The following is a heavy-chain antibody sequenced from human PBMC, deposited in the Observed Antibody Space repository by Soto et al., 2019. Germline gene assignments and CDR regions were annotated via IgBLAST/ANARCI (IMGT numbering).Heavy chain of an antibody. J-gene: IGHJ5*02. CDR1: GFTFSSYG. V-gene: IGHV3-33*01. D-gene: IGHD2-8*01. Sequence: QVQLVESGGGVVQPGRSLRLSCAASGFTFSSYGMHWVRQAPGKGLEWVAVIWYDGSNKYYADSVKGRFTISRDNSKNTLYLQMNSLRDEDTAVYYCASVLGVSGVWFGPWGQGTLVTVS. CDR2: IWYDGSNK. CDR3: ASVLGVSGVWFGP.